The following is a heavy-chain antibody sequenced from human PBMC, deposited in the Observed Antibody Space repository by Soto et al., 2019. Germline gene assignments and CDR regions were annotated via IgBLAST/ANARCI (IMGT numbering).Heavy chain of an antibody. Sequence: EVQLLESGGGLVQPGGSLRLSCAASGFTFSSYAMSWVRQAPGKGLEWVSAISGIGGTTYTYYADSVKGRFTISRDNSQNTLYLHMNSLRAEDTAVYYCAKGRDYGGNYRDYWGQGTLVTVSS. V-gene: IGHV3-23*01. CDR3: AKGRDYGGNYRDY. D-gene: IGHD4-17*01. CDR1: GFTFSSYA. CDR2: ISGIGGTTYT. J-gene: IGHJ4*02.